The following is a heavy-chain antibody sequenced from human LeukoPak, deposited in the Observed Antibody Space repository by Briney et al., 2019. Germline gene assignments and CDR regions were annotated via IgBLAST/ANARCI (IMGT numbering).Heavy chain of an antibody. CDR1: GFTFSSYS. Sequence: PGGSLRLSCAASGFTFSSYSMNWVRQAPGKGLEWVSSISSSSSYIYYADSVKGRFTISRDNAKNSLYLQMNSLRAEDTAVYYCAKSFTVTHNNWFDPWGQGTLVTVSS. V-gene: IGHV3-21*01. CDR2: ISSSSSYI. CDR3: AKSFTVTHNNWFDP. J-gene: IGHJ5*02. D-gene: IGHD4-17*01.